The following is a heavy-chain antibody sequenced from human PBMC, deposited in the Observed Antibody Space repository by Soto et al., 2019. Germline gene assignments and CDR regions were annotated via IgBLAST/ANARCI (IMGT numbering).Heavy chain of an antibody. CDR3: ARLVRRWAWFDP. D-gene: IGHD2-15*01. Sequence: SETLSLTCTVSGGSISSSSYYWGWIRQHPGKGLEWIGSIYYSGSTYYNPSLKSRVTISVDTSKNQFSLKLSSVTAADTAVYYCARLVRRWAWFDPWGQGTLVTVSS. V-gene: IGHV4-39*01. J-gene: IGHJ5*02. CDR2: IYYSGST. CDR1: GGSISSSSYY.